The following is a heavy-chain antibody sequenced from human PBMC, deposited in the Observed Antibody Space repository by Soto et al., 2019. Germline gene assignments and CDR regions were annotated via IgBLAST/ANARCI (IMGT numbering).Heavy chain of an antibody. J-gene: IGHJ4*02. CDR1: GFTFSSYG. CDR2: ISYDGSNK. D-gene: IGHD2-21*02. CDR3: AKDYCGGDCYWWGFDF. V-gene: IGHV3-30*18. Sequence: QVQLVESGGGVVQPGRSLRLSCAASGFTFSSYGMHWVRQAPGKGLEWVAVISYDGSNKYYADSVKGRFTISRDNSKNTLYLQMNSLRAEDTAVYYCAKDYCGGDCYWWGFDFWGQGTLVTVSS.